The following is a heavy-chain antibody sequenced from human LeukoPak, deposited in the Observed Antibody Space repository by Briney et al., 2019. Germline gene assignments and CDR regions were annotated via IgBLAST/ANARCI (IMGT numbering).Heavy chain of an antibody. J-gene: IGHJ4*02. CDR3: ARHFTVGGNYYFGH. Sequence: SDTQSLICTLSSDFIPSPYWSWTRQSRGKGVECLAYISYTGNTRYNPPFKSRVTVSIDVPKNQFSLRLTSVTAADTAAYYCARHFTVGGNYYFGHWDQGTPVTVSS. V-gene: IGHV4-59*08. CDR2: ISYTGNT. CDR1: SDFIPSPY. D-gene: IGHD3-10*01.